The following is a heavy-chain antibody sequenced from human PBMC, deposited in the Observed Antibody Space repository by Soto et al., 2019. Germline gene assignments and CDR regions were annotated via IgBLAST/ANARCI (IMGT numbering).Heavy chain of an antibody. J-gene: IGHJ6*02. V-gene: IGHV1-8*01. D-gene: IGHD6-13*01. CDR3: ARDLQYSRLFYGMDV. Sequence: ASLKVSCKTSGYTFTSYDINCVRLTNGQGLEWMGWMNPNSGNTAYAQKFQGRVTMTRNTSISTAYMELSSLRSEDTAVYYCARDLQYSRLFYGMDVWGQGTTVTVS. CDR2: MNPNSGNT. CDR1: GYTFTSYD.